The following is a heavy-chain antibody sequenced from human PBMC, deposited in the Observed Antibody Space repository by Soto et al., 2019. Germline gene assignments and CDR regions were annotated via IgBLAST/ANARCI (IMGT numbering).Heavy chain of an antibody. CDR3: ASPKIAFYNWFDP. D-gene: IGHD3-3*02. Sequence: QLQLQESGPGLVRPSETLSLTCTVSGGSISSSSYYWGWIRQPPGKGLEWIGSIYYSGSTYYNPSLKSRVTXSXDXXKNQFSLTLSAVTAADTAVYYCASPKIAFYNWFDPWGQGTLVTVSS. V-gene: IGHV4-39*01. CDR2: IYYSGST. CDR1: GGSISSSSYY. J-gene: IGHJ5*02.